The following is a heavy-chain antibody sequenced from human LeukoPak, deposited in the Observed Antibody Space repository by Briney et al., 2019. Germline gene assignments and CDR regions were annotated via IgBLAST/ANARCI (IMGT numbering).Heavy chain of an antibody. J-gene: IGHJ5*02. CDR1: GFTFRSYA. Sequence: PGGSLRLSCVVSGFTFRSYAMTWVRQAPGKGLEWVSAISGGGDSTYYADSVKGRFTISRDNSKNTMYLQMNSLTAEDTADYYCAKYAILRWFGGLGEGRFDAWGQGTLVTVSS. CDR3: AKYAILRWFGGLGEGRFDA. V-gene: IGHV3-23*01. CDR2: ISGGGDST. D-gene: IGHD3-10*01.